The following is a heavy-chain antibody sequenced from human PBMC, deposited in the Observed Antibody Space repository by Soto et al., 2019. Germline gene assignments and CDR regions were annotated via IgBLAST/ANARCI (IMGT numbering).Heavy chain of an antibody. CDR1: GYSFTSYW. CDR2: IDPSDTYT. D-gene: IGHD3-3*01. CDR3: ARHPLLFGVVKDWFDP. Sequence: GESLKISCKGSGYSFTSYWISWVRPMPGKGLEWMGRIDPSDTYTNYSPSFQGHVTISADKSISTAYLQWSSLKASDTAMYYCARHPLLFGVVKDWFDPWGQGTLVTVSS. V-gene: IGHV5-10-1*01. J-gene: IGHJ5*02.